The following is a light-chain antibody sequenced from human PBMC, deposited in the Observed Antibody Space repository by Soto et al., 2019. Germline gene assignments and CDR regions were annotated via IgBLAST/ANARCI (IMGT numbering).Light chain of an antibody. V-gene: IGKV1-12*01. J-gene: IGKJ1*01. CDR1: QPISSW. Sequence: DSRMPQSPSSISSSVGDRVPITCRASQPISSWLAWYQQVPGQAPYLLIYPASTLQSGVPSRFSGSGSGTDFTLTINSLQPEDFATYFCQQGYNCPRAFGQGTKVDI. CDR3: QQGYNCPRA. CDR2: PAS.